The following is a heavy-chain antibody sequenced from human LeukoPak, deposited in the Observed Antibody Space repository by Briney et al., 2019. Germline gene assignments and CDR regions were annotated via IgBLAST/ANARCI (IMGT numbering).Heavy chain of an antibody. D-gene: IGHD5-12*01. V-gene: IGHV1-2*02. CDR1: GYTFTGYY. CDR2: INPNSGGT. J-gene: IGHJ4*02. CDR3: ARATGFTRWLQPFDY. Sequence: GASVKVSCKASGYTFTGYYMHWVRQAPGQRLEWMGWINPNSGGTNYAQKFQGRVTMTRDTSISTAYMELSRLRSDDTAVYYCARATGFTRWLQPFDYWGQGTLVTVSS.